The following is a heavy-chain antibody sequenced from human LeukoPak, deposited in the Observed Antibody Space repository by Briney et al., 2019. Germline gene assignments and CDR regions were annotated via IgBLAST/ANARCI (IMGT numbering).Heavy chain of an antibody. Sequence: ASVKVSCKASGYTFPSYGITWVRQAPGQGLEWMGWISAYNGNANYAQKLQGRVTMTTDTSTSTAYMELRSLRSDDTAAYYCARDYSSSWFYFDYWGQGTLVTVSS. CDR2: ISAYNGNA. J-gene: IGHJ4*02. D-gene: IGHD6-13*01. CDR1: GYTFPSYG. V-gene: IGHV1-18*01. CDR3: ARDYSSSWFYFDY.